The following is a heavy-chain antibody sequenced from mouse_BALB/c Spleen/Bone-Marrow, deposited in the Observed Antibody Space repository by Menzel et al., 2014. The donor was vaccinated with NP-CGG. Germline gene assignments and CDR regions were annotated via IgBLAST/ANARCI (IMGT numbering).Heavy chain of an antibody. CDR1: GYTFTSYW. Sequence: VKLLESGTDLVRPGASVKLSCKASGYTFTSYWINWVKQRPGQGLEWIGNIYPSDSYTNYNQKFKDKATLTVDESSSTAYMHLSSPTSEDSAVYYCTRDDGGFAYWGQGTLVTVSA. CDR3: TRDDGGFAY. D-gene: IGHD1-1*02. V-gene: IGHV1-69*02. CDR2: IYPSDSYT. J-gene: IGHJ3*01.